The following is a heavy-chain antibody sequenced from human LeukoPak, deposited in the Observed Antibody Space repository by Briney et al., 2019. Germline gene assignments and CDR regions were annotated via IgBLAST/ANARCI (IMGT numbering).Heavy chain of an antibody. Sequence: PGGSLRLSCAASGFTFSSHSMNWVRQAPGKGLEWVSYISSSSSTIYYADSVKGRFTISRDNAKNSLYLQMNSLRAEDTAVYYCARFIRYCSSTSCQTEYYYYYGMDVWGQGTTVTVSS. D-gene: IGHD2-2*01. V-gene: IGHV3-48*01. CDR3: ARFIRYCSSTSCQTEYYYYYGMDV. CDR2: ISSSSSTI. J-gene: IGHJ6*02. CDR1: GFTFSSHS.